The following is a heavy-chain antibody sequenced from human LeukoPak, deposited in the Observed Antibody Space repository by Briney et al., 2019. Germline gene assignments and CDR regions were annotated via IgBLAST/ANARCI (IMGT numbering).Heavy chain of an antibody. V-gene: IGHV1-69*13. CDR3: ARTSGSYSSFSTPPYYMDV. CDR2: IIPIFGTT. J-gene: IGHJ6*03. Sequence: SVKVSCKASGGIFSSYTFSWVRQAPGQGLEWMGGIIPIFGTTNYAQKFQGRVTITADESTSTAYMELRSLRSEDTAVYYCARTSGSYSSFSTPPYYMDVWGKGTTVTISS. D-gene: IGHD1-26*01. CDR1: GGIFSSYT.